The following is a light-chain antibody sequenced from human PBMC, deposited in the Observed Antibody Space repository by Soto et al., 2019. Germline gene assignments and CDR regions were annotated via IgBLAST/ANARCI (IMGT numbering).Light chain of an antibody. CDR2: DAS. Sequence: DIQMTQSPSTLSASVGDRVTITCRASQSISFRLAWYQQKPGKAPKLLIYDASGLQGGVPSRFSGGGSGTDFTLPISSLQPDDFATYFCHQYNTYSYTFGQGTKLEIK. CDR1: QSISFR. CDR3: HQYNTYSYT. V-gene: IGKV1-5*01. J-gene: IGKJ2*01.